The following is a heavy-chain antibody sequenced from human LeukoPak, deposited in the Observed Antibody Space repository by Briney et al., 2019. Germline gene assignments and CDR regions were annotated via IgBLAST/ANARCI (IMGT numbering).Heavy chain of an antibody. CDR1: GGSISSYY. CDR2: INYSGYT. J-gene: IGHJ4*02. CDR3: ARPGYYDNSGFNFDY. V-gene: IGHV4-59*05. Sequence: PSETLSLTCTVSGGSISSYYWSWIRQPPGKGLEWIGGINYSGYTYYNPSLKSRVTISVDTPKNQFSLKLSSVTAADTAVYYCARPGYYDNSGFNFDYWGQGTLVTVSS. D-gene: IGHD3-22*01.